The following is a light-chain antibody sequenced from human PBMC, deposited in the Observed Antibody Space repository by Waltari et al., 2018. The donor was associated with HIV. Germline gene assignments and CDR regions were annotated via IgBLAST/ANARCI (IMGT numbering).Light chain of an antibody. Sequence: QSVLAQPPSASGTPGQRVTISCSGSTSNIGGNTVSWYQQLPGTAPKLLIYSNNERPSGVPDRISGSTSGTSASRVISGLQSEDEADYYCAAWDDSLKGGAFGTGTKVTVL. V-gene: IGLV1-44*01. CDR3: AAWDDSLKGGA. CDR1: TSNIGGNT. J-gene: IGLJ1*01. CDR2: SNN.